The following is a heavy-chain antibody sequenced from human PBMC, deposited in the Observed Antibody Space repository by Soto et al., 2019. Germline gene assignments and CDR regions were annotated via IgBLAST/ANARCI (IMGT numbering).Heavy chain of an antibody. Sequence: SETLSLTCTVSGGSISSYYWSWIRQPPGKGLEWIGYIYYSGSTNYNPSLKSRVTISVDTSKNQFSLKLSSLTAADTAVYYCARPYGGDGFDYWGQGTLFTSSS. D-gene: IGHD2-21*02. V-gene: IGHV4-59*01. CDR2: IYYSGST. J-gene: IGHJ4*02. CDR1: GGSISSYY. CDR3: ARPYGGDGFDY.